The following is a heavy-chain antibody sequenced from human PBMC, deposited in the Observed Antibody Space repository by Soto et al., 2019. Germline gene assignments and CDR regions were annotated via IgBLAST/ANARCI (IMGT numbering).Heavy chain of an antibody. D-gene: IGHD6-19*01. Sequence: SVKVSCKASGGTFSSYAISWVRQAPGQGLEWMGGIIPIFGTENYAQKFQGRVTITADESTSTAYMELSSLRSEDTAVYYCARGAAVAVSNHYYGMDAWRQGNTVTASS. J-gene: IGHJ6*02. V-gene: IGHV1-69*13. CDR3: ARGAAVAVSNHYYGMDA. CDR2: IIPIFGTE. CDR1: GGTFSSYA.